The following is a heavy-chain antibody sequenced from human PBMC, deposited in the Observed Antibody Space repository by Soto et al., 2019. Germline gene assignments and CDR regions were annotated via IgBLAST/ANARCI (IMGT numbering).Heavy chain of an antibody. CDR2: IYYSGST. V-gene: IGHV4-31*03. Sequence: PSETLSLTCTVSGGSISRVNYYLSWIRQHPGKGLEWIGYIYYSGSTYYTPSLKSRVTMSVDTSKNQFSLKLSCVTAADTAVYYCAKERPYGSWFDPWGQGTLVTVSS. CDR1: GGSISRVNYY. D-gene: IGHD4-17*01. J-gene: IGHJ5*02. CDR3: AKERPYGSWFDP.